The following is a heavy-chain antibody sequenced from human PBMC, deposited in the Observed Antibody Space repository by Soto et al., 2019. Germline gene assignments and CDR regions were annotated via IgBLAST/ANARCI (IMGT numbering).Heavy chain of an antibody. CDR2: IYYSGST. CDR1: GGSISSYY. Sequence: SETLSLTCTVSGGSISSYYWSWIRQPPGKGLEWIGYIYYSGSTNYNPSLKSRVTISVDTSKNQFSLKLSSVTAADTAVYYCARRSTYYDFWSGYYGAFDIWGQGTMVTVSS. CDR3: ARRSTYYDFWSGYYGAFDI. D-gene: IGHD3-3*01. J-gene: IGHJ3*02. V-gene: IGHV4-59*08.